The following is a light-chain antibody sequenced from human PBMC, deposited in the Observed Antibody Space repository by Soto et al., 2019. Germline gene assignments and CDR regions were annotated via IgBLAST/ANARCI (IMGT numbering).Light chain of an antibody. CDR3: SSYTRNSTLV. Sequence: QSALTQPASVSGSPGQSITISCTGTSSDVGGYNYVSWYQQHPGKAPKLMIYEVSNLPSGVSNRFSGSKSGNTASLTISGLQAEDEADYYCSSYTRNSTLVFGGWTKLTVL. J-gene: IGLJ2*01. V-gene: IGLV2-14*01. CDR1: SSDVGGYNY. CDR2: EVS.